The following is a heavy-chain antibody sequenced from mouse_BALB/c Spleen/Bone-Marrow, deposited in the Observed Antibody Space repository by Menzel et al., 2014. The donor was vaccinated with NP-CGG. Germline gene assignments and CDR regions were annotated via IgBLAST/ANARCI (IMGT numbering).Heavy chain of an antibody. CDR1: GFNIKDTY. V-gene: IGHV14-3*02. J-gene: IGHJ2*01. D-gene: IGHD3-1*01. Sequence: EVQLQQSGAELVKPGASVKLSCTASGFNIKDTYIHWDKQRPEQGLEWIGRIDPANADTKYGPKFQGKATITAYTSSNTVYLQFISLTSEDTAFYYCVRGARTFDYWGQGTTLTVPS. CDR2: IDPANADT. CDR3: VRGARTFDY.